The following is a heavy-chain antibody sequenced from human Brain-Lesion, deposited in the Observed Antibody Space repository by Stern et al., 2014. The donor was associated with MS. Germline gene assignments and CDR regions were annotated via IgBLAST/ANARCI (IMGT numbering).Heavy chain of an antibody. D-gene: IGHD1-26*01. CDR1: GYTLTELS. CDR2: FDPEDGET. J-gene: IGHJ4*02. V-gene: IGHV1-24*01. Sequence: QDQLVESGAEVKKPGASVKVSCKVSGYTLTELSMHWVRQAPRKGLEWMGGFDPEDGETIYAQKFQGRVTMTEDTSTDTAYMELSSLRSEDTAVYYRATLSPGAGGNYYRHFDYWGQGTLVTVSS. CDR3: ATLSPGAGGNYYRHFDY.